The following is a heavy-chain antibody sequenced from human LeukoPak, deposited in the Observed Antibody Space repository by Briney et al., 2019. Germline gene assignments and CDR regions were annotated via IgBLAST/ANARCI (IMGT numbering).Heavy chain of an antibody. J-gene: IGHJ5*02. Sequence: PEASVKVSCKASGYSFTDYDINWVRQAAGQGLEWMGWMNPNNGNTDYSHKFEGRVTMTRDTSISTAYLELSGLRSEDTAIYYCAGGRESYDYFFDPWGQGTLVTVSS. D-gene: IGHD5-12*01. CDR3: AGGRESYDYFFDP. V-gene: IGHV1-8*01. CDR2: MNPNNGNT. CDR1: GYSFTDYD.